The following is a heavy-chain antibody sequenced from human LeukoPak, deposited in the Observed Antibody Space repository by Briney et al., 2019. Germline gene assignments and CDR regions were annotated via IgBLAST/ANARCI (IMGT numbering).Heavy chain of an antibody. J-gene: IGHJ4*02. CDR1: GGSISIYY. Sequence: MASETLSLTCTVSGGSISIYYWSWVRQPPGKGLEWIGYIYNSGSTTYNPSLKSRATISVDTSKNQFSLELTSMTAADTAFYYCVRDRELHYWGQGILVTVSS. V-gene: IGHV4-59*01. CDR3: VRDRELHY. D-gene: IGHD1-7*01. CDR2: IYNSGST.